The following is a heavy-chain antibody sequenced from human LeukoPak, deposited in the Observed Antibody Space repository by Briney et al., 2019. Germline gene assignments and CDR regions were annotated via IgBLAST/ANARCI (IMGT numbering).Heavy chain of an antibody. Sequence: SVKVSCKASGGTFSSYAISWVLQAPGQGLEWMGGIIPIFGTANYAQKFQGRVTITTDESTSTAYMELSSLRSEDTAVYYCARAVDFWSGYYHFDYWGQGTLVTVSS. CDR1: GGTFSSYA. D-gene: IGHD3-3*01. V-gene: IGHV1-69*05. J-gene: IGHJ4*02. CDR2: IIPIFGTA. CDR3: ARAVDFWSGYYHFDY.